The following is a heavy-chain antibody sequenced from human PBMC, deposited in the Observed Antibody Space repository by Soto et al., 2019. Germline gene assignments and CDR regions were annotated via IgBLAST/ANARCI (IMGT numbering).Heavy chain of an antibody. J-gene: IGHJ6*03. V-gene: IGHV3-7*01. D-gene: IGHD3-3*01. CDR1: GFTFSSYW. Sequence: GSLRLSCAASGFTFSSYWMSWVRQAPGKGLEWVANIKQDGSEKYYVDSVKGRFTISRDNAKNSLYLQMNSLRAEDTAVYYCARDYYDFWSGSFAACYMDVWGKGTTVTVSS. CDR3: ARDYYDFWSGSFAACYMDV. CDR2: IKQDGSEK.